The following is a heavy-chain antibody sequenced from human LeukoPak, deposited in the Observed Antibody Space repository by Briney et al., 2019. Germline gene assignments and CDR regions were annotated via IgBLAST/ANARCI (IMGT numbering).Heavy chain of an antibody. CDR1: GGTFSSYA. Sequence: SVKVSCKASGGTFSSYAISWVRQAPGQGLEWMGGIILIFGTANYAQKFQGRVTITTDESTSTAYMELSSLRSEDTAVYYCARNPLCDSAFDYWGQGTLATVSS. CDR3: ARNPLCDSAFDY. J-gene: IGHJ4*02. V-gene: IGHV1-69*05. CDR2: IILIFGTA. D-gene: IGHD5/OR15-5a*01.